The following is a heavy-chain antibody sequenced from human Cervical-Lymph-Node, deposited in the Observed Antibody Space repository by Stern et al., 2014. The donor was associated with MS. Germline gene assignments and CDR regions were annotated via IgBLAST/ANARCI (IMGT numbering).Heavy chain of an antibody. CDR2: ISSSSSTI. CDR3: ARDGLDFFLFDY. CDR1: GFTFSDYY. Sequence: MQLVESGGGSVKPGGSLRLSCTASGFTFSDYYMSWIRQAPGKGLEWVSSISSSSSTIYYADSVKGRLTISRDNAKNSLYLQMNSLRVEDTAVYYCARDGLDFFLFDYWGQGTLVTVSS. J-gene: IGHJ4*02. V-gene: IGHV3-11*01. D-gene: IGHD3/OR15-3a*01.